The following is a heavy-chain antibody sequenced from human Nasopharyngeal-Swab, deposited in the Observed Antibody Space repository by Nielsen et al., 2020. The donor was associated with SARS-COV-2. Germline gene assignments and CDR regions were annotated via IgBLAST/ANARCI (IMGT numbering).Heavy chain of an antibody. CDR1: GFTFSSYA. V-gene: IGHV3-30-3*01. Sequence: GGSLRLSCAASGFTFSSYAMHWVRQAPGKGLEWLAVISFDGSNKYYADSVKGRFTISRDNSKNTLYLQMNSLRAEDTAVYYCARDPDDSSRDAFDIWGQGTMVTVSS. CDR2: ISFDGSNK. CDR3: ARDPDDSSRDAFDI. J-gene: IGHJ3*02. D-gene: IGHD3-22*01.